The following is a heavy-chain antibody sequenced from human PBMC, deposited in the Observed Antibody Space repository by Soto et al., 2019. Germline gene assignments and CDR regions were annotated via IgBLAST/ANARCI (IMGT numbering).Heavy chain of an antibody. J-gene: IGHJ6*02. CDR2: IYWDDDK. CDR1: GFSLSTSGVG. V-gene: IGHV2-5*02. D-gene: IGHD3-10*01. CDR3: AHRPGGGMDV. Sequence: QITLKESGPTLVKPTQTLTLTCTFSGFSLSTSGVGVGWIRQPPGKALEWIALIYWDDDKRYRPSQKSRLTITKDTPNNQVVLTMTSMDPVDTATYYCAHRPGGGMDVWGQGTTVTVSS.